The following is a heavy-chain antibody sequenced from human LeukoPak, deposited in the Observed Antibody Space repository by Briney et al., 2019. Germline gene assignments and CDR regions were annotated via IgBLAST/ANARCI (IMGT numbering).Heavy chain of an antibody. D-gene: IGHD6-13*01. V-gene: IGHV1-18*01. CDR3: ARANRYSSSWYGGDY. Sequence: ASVKVSCTASGYTFTSYGISWVRQAPGQGLEWMGWISAYNGNTNYAQKLQGRVTMTTDTSTSTAYMELRSLRSDDTAVYYCARANRYSSSWYGGDYWGQGTLVTVSS. CDR2: ISAYNGNT. CDR1: GYTFTSYG. J-gene: IGHJ4*02.